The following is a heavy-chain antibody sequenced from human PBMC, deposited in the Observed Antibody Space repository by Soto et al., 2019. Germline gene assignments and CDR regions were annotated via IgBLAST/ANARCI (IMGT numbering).Heavy chain of an antibody. V-gene: IGHV4-30-2*01. CDR3: ARAPVGALSTPSNFDY. Sequence: PSETLSLTCAVSGGSISSGGYSWSWIRQPPGKGLEWIGYIYHSGSTYYNPSLKSRVTISVDTSKNQFSLKLSSVTAADTAVYYCARAPVGALSTPSNFDYWGQGTLVTVSS. D-gene: IGHD1-26*01. J-gene: IGHJ4*02. CDR1: GGSISSGGYS. CDR2: IYHSGST.